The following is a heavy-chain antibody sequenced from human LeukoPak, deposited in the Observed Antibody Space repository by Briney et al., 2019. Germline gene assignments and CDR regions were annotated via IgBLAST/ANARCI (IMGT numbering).Heavy chain of an antibody. V-gene: IGHV3-66*01. J-gene: IGHJ6*03. CDR3: ARAVRGVITSYDYYYYMDV. CDR1: EFSVGSNY. Sequence: GGSLRLSCAASEFSVGSNYMTWVRQAPGKGLEWVSLIYSGGSTYYADSVKGRFTISRDNAKNSLYLQMNSLRAEDTAVYYCARAVRGVITSYDYYYYMDVWGKGTTVTVSS. D-gene: IGHD3-10*01. CDR2: IYSGGST.